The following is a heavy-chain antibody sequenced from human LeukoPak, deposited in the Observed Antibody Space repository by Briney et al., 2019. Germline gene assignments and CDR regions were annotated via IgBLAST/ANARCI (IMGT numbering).Heavy chain of an antibody. CDR1: GFTFSSYE. CDR2: ISSSGSTI. Sequence: SGGSLRLSCAASGFTFSSYEMNWVRQAPGKGLEWVSYISSSGSTIYYADSVKGRFTISRDNAKNSLYLQMNSLRAEDTAVYYCARGGSAYDSSGSPPPSFDYWGQGTLVTVSS. V-gene: IGHV3-48*03. J-gene: IGHJ4*02. D-gene: IGHD3-22*01. CDR3: ARGGSAYDSSGSPPPSFDY.